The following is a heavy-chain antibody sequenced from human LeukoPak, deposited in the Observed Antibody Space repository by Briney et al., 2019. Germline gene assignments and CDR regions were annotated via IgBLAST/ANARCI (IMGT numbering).Heavy chain of an antibody. CDR1: GYTFTDYY. CDR3: ARRPRWSGSREYYFDY. V-gene: IGHV1-2*02. CDR2: INPHSGGT. J-gene: IGHJ4*02. D-gene: IGHD3-10*02. Sequence: ASVKVSCKASGYTFTDYYMHWVRQAPGQGLEWMGWINPHSGGTDHAQKFQGRVTMTRDTSISTAYMELSRLRSDDTAFYHCARRPRWSGSREYYFDYWGQGTLVTVSS.